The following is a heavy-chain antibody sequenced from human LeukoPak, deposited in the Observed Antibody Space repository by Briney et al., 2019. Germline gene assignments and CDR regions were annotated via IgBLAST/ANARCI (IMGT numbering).Heavy chain of an antibody. CDR3: ARLVDYYDSSGYSGRAFDI. CDR2: FYTSENT. J-gene: IGHJ3*02. CDR1: GDSISSSDYY. D-gene: IGHD3-22*01. Sequence: PSETLSLTCTVSGDSISSSDYYWSWIRQPPGKGLEWIGRFYTSENTNYNPSLKSRVTISLDTSKNQFSLKLSSVTAADTAVYYCARLVDYYDSSGYSGRAFDIWGQGTMVTVSS. V-gene: IGHV4-61*02.